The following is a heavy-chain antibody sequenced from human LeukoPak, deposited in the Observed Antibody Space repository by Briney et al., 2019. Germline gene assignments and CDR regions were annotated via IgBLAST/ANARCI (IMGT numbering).Heavy chain of an antibody. V-gene: IGHV1-8*01. D-gene: IGHD2-2*02. CDR2: MNPNSGNT. Sequence: ASVKVSCKASGHTFTSYDINWVRQATGQGLEWMGWMNPNSGNTGYAQKFQGRVTMTRNTSISTAYMELSSLRSEDTAVYYCARGYCSSTSCYTENWFDPWGQGTLVTVSS. J-gene: IGHJ5*02. CDR3: ARGYCSSTSCYTENWFDP. CDR1: GHTFTSYD.